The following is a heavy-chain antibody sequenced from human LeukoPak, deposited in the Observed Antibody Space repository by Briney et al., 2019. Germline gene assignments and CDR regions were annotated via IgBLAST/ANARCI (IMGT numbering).Heavy chain of an antibody. CDR1: GFTFADYA. V-gene: IGHV3-9*01. D-gene: IGHD3/OR15-3a*01. CDR3: AKGDLKDIALHV. Sequence: PGGSLRLSSAASGFTFADYAMHWVRQAPGKGLEWVSGISCNSGSTGYAGSVKGRFTISRDNAENTLYLQMNSVRPDDTALYYCAKGDLKDIALHVWGKGTTVTVSS. CDR2: ISCNSGST. J-gene: IGHJ6*04.